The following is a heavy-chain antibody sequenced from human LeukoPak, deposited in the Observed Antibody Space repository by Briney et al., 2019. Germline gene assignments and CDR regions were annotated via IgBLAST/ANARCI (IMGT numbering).Heavy chain of an antibody. CDR2: TSYDGTDN. Sequence: PGGSLRLSCAASGFTFSNYAMHWVRQAPGKGLEWVALTSYDGTDNYYADSVKGRFTISRDNSKNTLYLQMNSLRAEDTAVYYCAELGITMIGGVWGKGTTVTISS. J-gene: IGHJ6*04. CDR1: GFTFSNYA. CDR3: AELGITMIGGV. V-gene: IGHV3-30*04. D-gene: IGHD3-10*02.